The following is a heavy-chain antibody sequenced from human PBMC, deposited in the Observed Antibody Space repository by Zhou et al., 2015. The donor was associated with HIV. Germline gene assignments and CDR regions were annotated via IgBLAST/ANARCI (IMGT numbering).Heavy chain of an antibody. CDR1: GGTFSSYA. D-gene: IGHD2-21*02. CDR2: IIPIFGTA. CDR3: ARGSGMYGDRLNPFDY. Sequence: QVQLVQSGAEVKKPGSSVKVSCKASGGTFSSYAISWVRQAPGQGLEWMGGIIPIFGTANYAQKFQGRVTLTRNTSISTPYMELSSLRSEDTAVYYCARGSGMYGDRLNPFDYWGQGTLVTVSS. V-gene: IGHV1-69*06. J-gene: IGHJ4*02.